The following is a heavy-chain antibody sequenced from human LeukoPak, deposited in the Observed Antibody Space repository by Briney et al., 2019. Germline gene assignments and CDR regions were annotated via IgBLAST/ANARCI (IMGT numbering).Heavy chain of an antibody. CDR2: IYPGDSDT. V-gene: IGHV5-51*01. D-gene: IGHD1-26*01. Sequence: GESLQISCKGSGYSFTTYWIGWVRPMPGKGLEWMAIIYPGDSDTRYSPSFQGQVTISADKSISTTYLQWNSLKASDTAMYYCARRRSGSYFDYWGQGTLVTVSS. CDR1: GYSFTTYW. J-gene: IGHJ4*02. CDR3: ARRRSGSYFDY.